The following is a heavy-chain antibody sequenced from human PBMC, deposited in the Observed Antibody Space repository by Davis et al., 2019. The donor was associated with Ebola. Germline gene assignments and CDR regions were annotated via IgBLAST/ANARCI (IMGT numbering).Heavy chain of an antibody. Sequence: SETLSLTCTVSGGSISSYYWSWIRQPPGKGLEWIGYIYYSGSTNYNPSLKSRVTISVDTSKNQFSLKLSSVTAADTAVYYCARGSTGFDIWGRGTMVTVSS. J-gene: IGHJ3*02. V-gene: IGHV4-59*12. CDR3: ARGSTGFDI. D-gene: IGHD1-1*01. CDR1: GGSISSYY. CDR2: IYYSGST.